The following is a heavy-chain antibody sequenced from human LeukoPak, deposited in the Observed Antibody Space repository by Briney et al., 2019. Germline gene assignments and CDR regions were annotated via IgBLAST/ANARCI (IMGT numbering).Heavy chain of an antibody. CDR2: INHSGST. J-gene: IGHJ3*02. CDR3: ARGEDAFDI. CDR1: GGSFSGYY. V-gene: IGHV4-34*01. Sequence: SETLSLTCAVYGGSFSGYYWSWIRQPPGKGLEWIGEINHSGSTNYNPSLKSRATISVDTSKKQFFLKFTSVTAADTAVYYCARGEDAFDIWGQGTMVIVSS.